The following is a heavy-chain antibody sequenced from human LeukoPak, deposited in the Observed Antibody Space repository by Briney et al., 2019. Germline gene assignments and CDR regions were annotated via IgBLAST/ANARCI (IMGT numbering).Heavy chain of an antibody. CDR3: ARPEPASRDTGYFDG. CDR1: GGSIGSWY. CDR2: FYYSGST. V-gene: IGHV4-59*08. D-gene: IGHD1-14*01. J-gene: IGHJ4*02. Sequence: SETLSLTCTVSGGSIGSWYWSWIRQPPGKGLEWIGYFYYSGSTNYNPSLKSRVTISVDTSKNQFSLKLSSVTAADTAVYFCARPEPASRDTGYFDGWGQGTLVTVSS.